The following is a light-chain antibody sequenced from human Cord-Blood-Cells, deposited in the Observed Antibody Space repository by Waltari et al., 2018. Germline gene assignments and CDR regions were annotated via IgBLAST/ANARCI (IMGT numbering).Light chain of an antibody. V-gene: IGKV3-15*01. CDR1: QSVSSN. J-gene: IGKJ4*01. CDR3: QQYNNWAT. CDR2: GAS. Sequence: EIVMTQSPATLSVSPGERATLSCRASQSVSSNLAWYQQKPGQAPRLLIYGASTRATGIPARFSGSGSGTEFTLTINSLQSEDFAVYYCQQYNNWATFGGGTKVEIK.